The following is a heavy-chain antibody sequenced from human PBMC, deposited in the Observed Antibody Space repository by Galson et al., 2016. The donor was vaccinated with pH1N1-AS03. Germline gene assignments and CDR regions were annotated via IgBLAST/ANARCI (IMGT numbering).Heavy chain of an antibody. Sequence: CAISGDSVSSNIDAWNWIRHSPSRGLEWLGRTYWRSKWYIDYALSLKSRITINPDTSKNQFTLQLTSVIHDDTAVDYCARGRSSGFDIWGQGAKVTVSS. CDR2: TYWRSKWYI. CDR3: ARGRSSGFDI. J-gene: IGHJ3*02. CDR1: GDSVSSNIDA. V-gene: IGHV6-1*01.